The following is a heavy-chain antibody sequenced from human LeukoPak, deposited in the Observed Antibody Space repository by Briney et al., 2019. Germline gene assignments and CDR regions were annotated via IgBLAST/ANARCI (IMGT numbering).Heavy chain of an antibody. D-gene: IGHD3-22*01. V-gene: IGHV3-30*04. CDR3: AKDHSDQDSSGLDH. Sequence: GGSLRLSCAASGFTFSSYVMHWVRQAPGKGLEWVAITSYDGSNEYYADSVKGRFTISRDNSKNTLYLQMNSLRAADTALYYCAKDHSDQDSSGLDHWGQGTLVTVSS. CDR2: TSYDGSNE. J-gene: IGHJ4*02. CDR1: GFTFSSYV.